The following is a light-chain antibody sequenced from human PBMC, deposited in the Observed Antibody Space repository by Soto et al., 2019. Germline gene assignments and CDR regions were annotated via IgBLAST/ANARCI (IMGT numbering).Light chain of an antibody. CDR1: QSVSSY. CDR2: DAS. V-gene: IGKV3-11*01. J-gene: IGKJ5*01. CDR3: QQRSNWPLT. Sequence: EIVLTQSPATLSLSPGERATLSCRASQSVSSYLAWYQQKPGQAPRLLIYDASNRATGIPARFSGSGSGTDVTLTISSLEPEDFAVYYYQQRSNWPLTFGQGTRLEIK.